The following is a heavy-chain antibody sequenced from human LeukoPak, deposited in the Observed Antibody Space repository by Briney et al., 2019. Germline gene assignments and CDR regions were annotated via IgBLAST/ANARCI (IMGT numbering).Heavy chain of an antibody. CDR2: IYYSGST. D-gene: IGHD7-27*01. Sequence: SETLSLTCTVSGGSISSYYWSWIRQPPGKGLEWIGYIYYSGSTNYNPSLKSRVTISVDTSKNQFSLKLSSVTAEDTAVYYCARALHGDAFDIWGQGTMVIVSS. J-gene: IGHJ3*02. CDR3: ARALHGDAFDI. V-gene: IGHV4-59*01. CDR1: GGSISSYY.